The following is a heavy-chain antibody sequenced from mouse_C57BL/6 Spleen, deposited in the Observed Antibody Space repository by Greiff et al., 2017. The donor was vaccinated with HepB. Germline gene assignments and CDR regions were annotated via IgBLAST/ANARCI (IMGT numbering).Heavy chain of an antibody. J-gene: IGHJ4*01. V-gene: IGHV1-50*01. Sequence: VQLQQSGAELVKPGASVKLSCKASGYTFTSYWMQWVKQRPGQGLEWIGEIDPSDSYTNYNQKFKGKATLTVDTSSSTAYMQLSSLTSEDSAVYYCARGDPPYAMDYWGQGTSVTVSS. CDR2: IDPSDSYT. CDR3: ARGDPPYAMDY. CDR1: GYTFTSYW.